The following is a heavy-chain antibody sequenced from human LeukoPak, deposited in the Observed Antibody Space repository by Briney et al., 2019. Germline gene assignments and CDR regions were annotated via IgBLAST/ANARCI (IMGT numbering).Heavy chain of an antibody. CDR2: INHSGST. J-gene: IGHJ5*02. CDR1: GGSFSGYY. Sequence: SETLSLTCAVYGGSFSGYYWNWIRQPPGKGLAWIGEINHSGSTNYNPSLKSRVSISLDTSKNQFSLQLNSVTPEDTAVYYCARDNYPIAGSFDPWGQGTLVTVSS. D-gene: IGHD6-13*01. V-gene: IGHV4-34*01. CDR3: ARDNYPIAGSFDP.